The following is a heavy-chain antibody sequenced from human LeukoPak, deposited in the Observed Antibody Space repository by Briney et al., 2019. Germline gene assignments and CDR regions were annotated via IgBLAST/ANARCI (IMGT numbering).Heavy chain of an antibody. D-gene: IGHD3-3*01. Sequence: ASVKVSCKASEYTFTGYYMHWVRQAPGQGLEWMGRINPNSGGTNYAQKFQGRVTMTRDTSISTAYMELSRLRSDDTAVYYCARDGGVLRFLEWLLTLNWFDPWGQGTLVTVSS. CDR1: EYTFTGYY. CDR2: INPNSGGT. V-gene: IGHV1-2*06. J-gene: IGHJ5*02. CDR3: ARDGGVLRFLEWLLTLNWFDP.